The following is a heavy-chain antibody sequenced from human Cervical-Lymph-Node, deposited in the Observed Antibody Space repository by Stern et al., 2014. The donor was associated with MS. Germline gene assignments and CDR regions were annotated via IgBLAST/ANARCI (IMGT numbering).Heavy chain of an antibody. V-gene: IGHV3-9*01. Sequence: EVQLEESGGGLVQPGRSLRHSCAASGFTFDDYAMHWVRQAPGKGLEWVSGISRNSGSIGYAASVKGRFTISRDNAKNSLYLQMNSLRAEDTALYYCAKDSCSSTSCYLNYWGQGTLVTVSS. CDR3: AKDSCSSTSCYLNY. CDR2: ISRNSGSI. J-gene: IGHJ4*02. D-gene: IGHD2-2*01. CDR1: GFTFDDYA.